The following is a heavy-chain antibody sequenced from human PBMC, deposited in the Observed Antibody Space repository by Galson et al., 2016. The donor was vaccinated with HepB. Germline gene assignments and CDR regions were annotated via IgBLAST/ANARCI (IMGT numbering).Heavy chain of an antibody. Sequence: LEWVSSISGGSSYKYYADSVKGRFTISRDNSKNSLYLQMNSLRAEDTAIYFCARTPGYSGTWYDAFDIWGPGTIVTVSS. CDR3: ARTPGYSGTWYDAFDI. CDR2: ISGGSSYK. J-gene: IGHJ3*02. D-gene: IGHD6-13*01. V-gene: IGHV3-21*01.